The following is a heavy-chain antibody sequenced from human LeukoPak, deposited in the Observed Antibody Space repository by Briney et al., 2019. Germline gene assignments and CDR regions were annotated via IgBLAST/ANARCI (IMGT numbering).Heavy chain of an antibody. Sequence: GGSLRLSCAASAFTFSSYSMNWVRQAPGKGLEWVSCISSSSSYIYYADSVKGRFTISRDNAKNSLYLQMNSLRAGDTAVYYCARAAYSSTWYSRYFDLWGRGTLVTVSS. D-gene: IGHD6-13*01. CDR2: ISSSSSYI. CDR3: ARAAYSSTWYSRYFDL. V-gene: IGHV3-21*01. CDR1: AFTFSSYS. J-gene: IGHJ2*01.